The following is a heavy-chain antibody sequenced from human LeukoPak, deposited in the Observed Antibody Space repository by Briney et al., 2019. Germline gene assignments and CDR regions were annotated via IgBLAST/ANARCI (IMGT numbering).Heavy chain of an antibody. Sequence: GGSLRLSCAASGFTFSSYGMNWVRQAPGKGLEWVSYISSSGSTIYYADSVKGRFTISRDNAKNSLYLQMNSLRAEDTAVYYCARRSTVTYVDAFDIWGQGTMVTVSS. D-gene: IGHD4-17*01. CDR1: GFTFSSYG. CDR3: ARRSTVTYVDAFDI. CDR2: ISSSGSTI. J-gene: IGHJ3*02. V-gene: IGHV3-48*04.